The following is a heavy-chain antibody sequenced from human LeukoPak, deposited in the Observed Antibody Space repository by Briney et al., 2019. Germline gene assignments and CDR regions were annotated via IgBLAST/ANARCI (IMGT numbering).Heavy chain of an antibody. D-gene: IGHD6-13*01. CDR2: ISSSSSYI. CDR1: GFTFSTYT. J-gene: IGHJ4*02. V-gene: IGHV3-21*01. CDR3: ASLSRWSVDY. Sequence: PGGSLRLSCEASGFTFSTYTMNWVRQAPGKGLEWVSSISSSSSYIYYADSVKGRFTISRDNAKNSLYLQMNSLRAEDTAVYYCASLSRWSVDYWGQGTLVTVSS.